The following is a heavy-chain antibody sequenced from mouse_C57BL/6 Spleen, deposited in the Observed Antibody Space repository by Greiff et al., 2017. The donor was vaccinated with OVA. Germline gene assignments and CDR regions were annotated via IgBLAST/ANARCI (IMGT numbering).Heavy chain of an antibody. Sequence: QVQLKQPGAELVKPGASVKLSCKASGYTFTSYWMHWVKQRPGQGLEWIGMIHPNSGSTNYNEKFQSKATLTVDKHSSTAYMQLSSLTYEDTAVYDCARVGDYGRIYDAMDYWGQGTSVTVSA. CDR2: IHPNSGST. CDR1: GYTFTSYW. D-gene: IGHD1-1*01. V-gene: IGHV1-64*01. CDR3: ARVGDYGRIYDAMDY. J-gene: IGHJ4*01.